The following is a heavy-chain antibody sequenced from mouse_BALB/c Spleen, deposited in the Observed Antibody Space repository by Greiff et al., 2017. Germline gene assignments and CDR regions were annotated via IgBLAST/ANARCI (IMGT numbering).Heavy chain of an antibody. V-gene: IGHV1S41*01. Sequence: DLVKPGASVKLSCKASGYTFTSYWINWIKQRPGQGLEWIGRIAPGSGSTYYNEMFKGKATLTVDTSSSTAYIQLSSLSSEDSAVYFCARLWPYYYAMDYWGQGTSVTVSS. D-gene: IGHD6-1*01. J-gene: IGHJ4*01. CDR1: GYTFTSYW. CDR2: IAPGSGST. CDR3: ARLWPYYYAMDY.